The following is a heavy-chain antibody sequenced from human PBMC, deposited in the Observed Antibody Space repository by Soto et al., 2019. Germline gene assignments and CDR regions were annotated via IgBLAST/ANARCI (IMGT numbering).Heavy chain of an antibody. Sequence: QVQLVESGGGVVQPGRSLRLSCAASGFTFSSYAMHWVRQAPGKGLEWVAVISYDGGNKYYADSVKGRFTISRDNSKNTLYLQMNSLRAEDTAVYYCARDQGAQWLVRYSFDYWGQGTLVTVSS. CDR1: GFTFSSYA. D-gene: IGHD6-19*01. CDR2: ISYDGGNK. J-gene: IGHJ4*02. V-gene: IGHV3-30-3*01. CDR3: ARDQGAQWLVRYSFDY.